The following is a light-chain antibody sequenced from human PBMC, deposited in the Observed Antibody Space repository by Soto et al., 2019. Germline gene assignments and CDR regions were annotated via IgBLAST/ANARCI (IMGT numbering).Light chain of an antibody. CDR3: SSYAGSNIVL. Sequence: QSALTQPASVSGSPGQSITISCTGTSSDVGGYNYVSWYQQHPDKAPKLLIYEVSNRPSGVPDRFSGSKSGNTASLTVSGLQADDEADYYCSSYAGSNIVLFGGGTKLTVL. CDR2: EVS. CDR1: SSDVGGYNY. J-gene: IGLJ2*01. V-gene: IGLV2-8*01.